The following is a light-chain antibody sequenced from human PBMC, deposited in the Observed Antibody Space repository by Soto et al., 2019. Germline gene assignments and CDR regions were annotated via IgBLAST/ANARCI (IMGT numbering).Light chain of an antibody. CDR1: QSVNSNY. Sequence: EIVLTQSPGTLSLSPGERDTLSCRASQSVNSNYVAWYQQKPGQVPRPLIYGESIRDAGVPDRLSGSGSGTDFTLTITRLEPEDYAVYYCQQYGTSPQTFGQGTKLEIK. J-gene: IGKJ2*01. V-gene: IGKV3-20*01. CDR3: QQYGTSPQT. CDR2: GES.